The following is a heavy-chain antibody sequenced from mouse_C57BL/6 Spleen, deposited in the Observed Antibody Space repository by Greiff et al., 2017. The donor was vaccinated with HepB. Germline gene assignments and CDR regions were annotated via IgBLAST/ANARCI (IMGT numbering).Heavy chain of an antibody. J-gene: IGHJ1*03. CDR1: GYTLTSYW. CDR2: IYPSDSET. Sequence: QVQLQQPGAELVRPGSSVKLSCKASGYTLTSYWMDWVKQRPGQGLEWIGNIYPSDSETHYNQKFKDKATLTVDKSSSTAYMQLSSLTSEDSAVYYCSREKSPWYFDVWGTGTTVTVAS. CDR3: SREKSPWYFDV. V-gene: IGHV1-61*01.